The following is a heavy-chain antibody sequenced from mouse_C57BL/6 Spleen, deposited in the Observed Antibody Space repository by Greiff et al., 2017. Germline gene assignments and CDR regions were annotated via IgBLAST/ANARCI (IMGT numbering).Heavy chain of an antibody. V-gene: IGHV1-66*01. CDR2: IYPGSGNT. J-gene: IGHJ1*03. Sequence: VQLQQSGPELVKPGASVKISCKASGYSFTRYYIHWVKQRPGQGLEWIGWIYPGSGNTKYNEKFKGKATLTADTSSSTAYMLLSSLTSADSAVYYCARNWDVGYFDVWGTGATVAVSS. CDR1: GYSFTRYY. D-gene: IGHD4-1*01. CDR3: ARNWDVGYFDV.